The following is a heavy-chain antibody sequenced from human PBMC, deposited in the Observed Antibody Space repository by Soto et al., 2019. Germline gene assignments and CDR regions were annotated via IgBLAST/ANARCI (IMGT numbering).Heavy chain of an antibody. CDR1: GFTFSSYA. CDR3: AKEVTYDNGLTGVRDY. V-gene: IGHV3-23*01. CDR2: ISGSGGST. Sequence: GESLKISCAASGFTFSSYAMSWVRQAPGKGLEWVSAISGSGGSTYYADSVKGRFTISRDNSKNTLYLQMNSLRAEDTAVYYCAKEVTYDNGLTGVRDYWGQGTLVTVSS. D-gene: IGHD3-10*01. J-gene: IGHJ4*02.